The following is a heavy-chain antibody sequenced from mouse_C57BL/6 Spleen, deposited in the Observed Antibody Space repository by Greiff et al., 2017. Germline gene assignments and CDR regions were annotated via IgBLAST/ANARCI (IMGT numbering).Heavy chain of an antibody. V-gene: IGHV1-59*01. Sequence: QVQLQQPGAELVRPGTSVKLSCKASGYTFTSYWMHWVKQRPGQGLEWIGVIDPSDSYTTYNQKFKGKATLTVDTSSSTAYMQLSSLTSEDSAVYYCARRIPRDYYYGRIWAMDYWGQGTSVTVSS. CDR2: IDPSDSYT. J-gene: IGHJ4*01. CDR3: ARRIPRDYYYGRIWAMDY. CDR1: GYTFTSYW. D-gene: IGHD1-1*01.